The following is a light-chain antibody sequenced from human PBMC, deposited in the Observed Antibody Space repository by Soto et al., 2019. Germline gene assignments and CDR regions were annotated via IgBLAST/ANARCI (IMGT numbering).Light chain of an antibody. V-gene: IGLV2-14*01. CDR2: EVS. CDR1: SSDIGSYNY. CDR3: SSYTTSSTVV. Sequence: QSVLTQAASVSGSPGQAITISCTGTSSDIGSYNYVSWVQQYPGKAPKLIISEVSNRPSGVSTRFSGSKSGITASLTISGLQAEDEADYYCSSYTTSSTVVFGGGTQLTVL. J-gene: IGLJ7*01.